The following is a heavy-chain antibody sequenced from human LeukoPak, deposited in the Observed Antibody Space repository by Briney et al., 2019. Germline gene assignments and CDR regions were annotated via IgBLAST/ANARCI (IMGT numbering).Heavy chain of an antibody. J-gene: IGHJ4*02. CDR1: GFTFSSYS. CDR3: AREGSSGYYPY. CDR2: ISYDGSEK. V-gene: IGHV3-30-3*01. Sequence: GGSLRLSCAASGFTFSSYSMHWVRKAPGKGLEWLAVISYDGSEKHYADPVKGRFTISRDNSKNTVYLQMNSLRDEDTAVYYCAREGSSGYYPYWGQGILVTVSS. D-gene: IGHD3-22*01.